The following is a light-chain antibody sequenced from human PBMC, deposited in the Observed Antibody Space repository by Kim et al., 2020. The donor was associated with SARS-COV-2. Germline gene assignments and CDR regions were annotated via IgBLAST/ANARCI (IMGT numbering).Light chain of an antibody. CDR3: QHYGSSPWP. CDR1: QTISSSF. J-gene: IGKJ1*01. Sequence: SPGERATLSCRASQTISSSFLAWFQQKPGQAPRLLIYGASTRATGIPDRFSGSGSGTDFTLTISRLEPEDFVVYYCQHYGSSPWPFGQGTKVDIK. V-gene: IGKV3-20*01. CDR2: GAS.